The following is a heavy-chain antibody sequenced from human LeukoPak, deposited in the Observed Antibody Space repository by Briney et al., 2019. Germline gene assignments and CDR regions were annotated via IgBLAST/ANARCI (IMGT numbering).Heavy chain of an antibody. D-gene: IGHD1-7*01. Sequence: SETLSLTCAVYGGSFSGYYWSWIRQPPGKGLEWIGEINHSGSTNYNPSLKSLVTISVDTSKNQFSLKLSSVTDADKAVYYCARGSRYNWNYICNYWGQGTLVTVSS. J-gene: IGHJ4*02. CDR3: ARGSRYNWNYICNY. V-gene: IGHV4-34*01. CDR1: GGSFSGYY. CDR2: INHSGST.